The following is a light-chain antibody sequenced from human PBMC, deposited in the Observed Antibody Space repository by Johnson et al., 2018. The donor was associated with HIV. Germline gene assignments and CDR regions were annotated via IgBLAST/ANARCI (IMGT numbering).Light chain of an antibody. J-gene: IGLJ1*01. V-gene: IGLV1-51*01. CDR2: DNN. CDR3: GTWDSSLSAGGV. CDR1: SSNIGNNY. Sequence: QSVLTQPPSVSAAPGQKVTISCSGSSSNIGNNYVSWYQQLPGTAPKLLIYDNNKRPSGIPDRFSGSKSGTSATLDIIGLQTGDEADYYCGTWDSSLSAGGVFGTGTKVTVL.